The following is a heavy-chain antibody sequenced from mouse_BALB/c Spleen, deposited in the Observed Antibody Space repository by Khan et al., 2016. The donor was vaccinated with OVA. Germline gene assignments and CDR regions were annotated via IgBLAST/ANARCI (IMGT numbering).Heavy chain of an antibody. Sequence: VQLQQSGAELVKPGASVKLSCTASGFNIKDTYMHWVKQRPEQGLEWIGRIDPANGNTKYDPKFQGKATITADTSSNTAYLQLSSLTSEDTAVYYWARSRYRFSFAYWGQGTLVTVSA. CDR1: GFNIKDTY. V-gene: IGHV14-3*02. CDR2: IDPANGNT. D-gene: IGHD2-14*01. CDR3: ARSRYRFSFAY. J-gene: IGHJ3*01.